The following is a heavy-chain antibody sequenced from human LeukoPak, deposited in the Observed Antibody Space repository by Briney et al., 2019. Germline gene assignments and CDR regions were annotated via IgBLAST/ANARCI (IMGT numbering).Heavy chain of an antibody. D-gene: IGHD2-2*02. CDR3: ARDFVVPAAIIGFWAFDI. CDR1: GDSVSSNSAA. J-gene: IGHJ3*02. Sequence: SQTLSLTCAISGDSVSSNSAAWNWIRQSPSRGLEWLGRTYYRSKWYNDYAVSVKSRITINPDTSKNQFSLQLNSVTPEDTAVYYCARDFVVPAAIIGFWAFDIWGQGTMVTVSS. CDR2: TYYRSKWYN. V-gene: IGHV6-1*01.